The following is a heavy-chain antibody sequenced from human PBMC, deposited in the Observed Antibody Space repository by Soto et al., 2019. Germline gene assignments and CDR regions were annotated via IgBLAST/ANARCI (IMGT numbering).Heavy chain of an antibody. D-gene: IGHD2-15*01. J-gene: IGHJ5*02. Sequence: ASVKVSCKASGYTFTSYGISWVRQAPGQGLEWMGWISAYSGNTNYAQKLQGRVTMTTDTSTSTAYMELRSLRSDDTAVYYCARDRRVMCSGGSCYSDWFDPWGQGTLVTVSS. V-gene: IGHV1-18*01. CDR2: ISAYSGNT. CDR3: ARDRRVMCSGGSCYSDWFDP. CDR1: GYTFTSYG.